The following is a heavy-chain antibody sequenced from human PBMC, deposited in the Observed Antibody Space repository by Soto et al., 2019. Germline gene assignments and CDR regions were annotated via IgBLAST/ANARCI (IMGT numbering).Heavy chain of an antibody. D-gene: IGHD3-3*01. Sequence: GASVKVSCKASGGTFSSYTISWVRQAPGQGLEWMGIINPSGGSTSYAQKFQGRVTMTRDTSTSTVYMELSSLRSEDTAVYYCARVRYYDFWSGLFDYWGQGTLVTVSS. J-gene: IGHJ4*02. V-gene: IGHV1-46*03. CDR3: ARVRYYDFWSGLFDY. CDR2: INPSGGST. CDR1: GGTFSSYT.